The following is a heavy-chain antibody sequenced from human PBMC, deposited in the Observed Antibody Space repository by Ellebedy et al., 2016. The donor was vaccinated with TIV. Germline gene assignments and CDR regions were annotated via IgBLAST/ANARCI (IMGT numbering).Heavy chain of an antibody. V-gene: IGHV3-23*01. CDR2: ISGGGDST. J-gene: IGHJ5*02. CDR1: GFTFSSFA. D-gene: IGHD6-19*01. Sequence: GGSLRLSCAVSGFTFSSFAMNWLRQVPGKGLEWVSGISGGGDSTNYADSVKGRFTISRDNSKNTLYRKRDSLRAEDTALYYCAKDRGSGWYENWFDPWGQGTLVIVSS. CDR3: AKDRGSGWYENWFDP.